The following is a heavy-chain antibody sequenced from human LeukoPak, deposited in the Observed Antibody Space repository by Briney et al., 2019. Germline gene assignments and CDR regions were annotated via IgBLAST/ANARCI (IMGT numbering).Heavy chain of an antibody. V-gene: IGHV3-30*02. CDR1: GFTFSTYA. CDR2: IRYDGSNK. CDR3: ARPPTWSSAYDY. J-gene: IGHJ4*02. D-gene: IGHD3-3*01. Sequence: GGSLRLSCAASGFTFSTYAIHWVRQAPGKGLEWVAFIRYDGSNKYYADSVKGRFTISKDNSKNTLFLQMNSLRPEDTAVYYCARPPTWSSAYDYWGQGTLVTVSS.